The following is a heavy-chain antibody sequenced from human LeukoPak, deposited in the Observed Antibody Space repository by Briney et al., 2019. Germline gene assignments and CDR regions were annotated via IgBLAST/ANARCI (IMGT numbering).Heavy chain of an antibody. CDR3: ARDRLAVAGNYYYYGLDV. Sequence: SETLSLTCTFSGGSVSSYYWSWIRQPPGKGLEWIGYIYYSGRTNYNPSLKSRVTISVDTSKSQFSLKLSSVTAADTAVYYCARDRLAVAGNYYYYGLDVWGQGTTVTVSS. CDR1: GGSVSSYY. CDR2: IYYSGRT. D-gene: IGHD6-19*01. V-gene: IGHV4-59*02. J-gene: IGHJ6*02.